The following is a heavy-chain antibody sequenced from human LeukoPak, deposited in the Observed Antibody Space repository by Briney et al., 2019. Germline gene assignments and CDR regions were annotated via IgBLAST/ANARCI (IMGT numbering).Heavy chain of an antibody. V-gene: IGHV3-9*01. CDR1: GFTFDDYA. CDR3: ASARIAAAGTFDY. J-gene: IGHJ4*02. Sequence: GRSLRLSCAASGFTFDDYAMHWVRQAPGKGLEWVSGISWNSGSIGYADSVKGRFTISRDNAKNSLYLQMNSLRAEDTAVYYCASARIAAAGTFDYWGQGTLVTVSS. CDR2: ISWNSGSI. D-gene: IGHD6-13*01.